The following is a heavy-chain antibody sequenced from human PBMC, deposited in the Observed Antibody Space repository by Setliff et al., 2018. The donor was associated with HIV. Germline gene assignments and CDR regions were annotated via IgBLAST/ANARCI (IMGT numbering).Heavy chain of an antibody. V-gene: IGHV3-23*01. CDR2: MSGSTGDT. Sequence: GGSLRLSCAASGFTFYSYAMSWVRQAPGKGLEWVATMSGSTGDTYYADSVKGRFTISRDNSKNTLSLQTNSLGAEDTAIYYCANRLRGYNKWYYFDYWGQGTLVTVSS. D-gene: IGHD1-1*01. CDR1: GFTFYSYA. J-gene: IGHJ4*02. CDR3: ANRLRGYNKWYYFDY.